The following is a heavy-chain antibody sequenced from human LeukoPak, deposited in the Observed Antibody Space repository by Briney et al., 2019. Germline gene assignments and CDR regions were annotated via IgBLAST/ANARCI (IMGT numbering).Heavy chain of an antibody. V-gene: IGHV1-69*06. Sequence: SVKVSCKASGGTFSSYAISWVRQAPGQGLEWMRGIVPIFGTANYAQKFQGRVTITADKSTSTAYMKLSSLRSEDTAVYYCATPPQLDNYYYYYLDVWGKGTAVTVSS. J-gene: IGHJ6*03. CDR3: ATPPQLDNYYYYYLDV. CDR1: GGTFSSYA. CDR2: IVPIFGTA. D-gene: IGHD6-13*01.